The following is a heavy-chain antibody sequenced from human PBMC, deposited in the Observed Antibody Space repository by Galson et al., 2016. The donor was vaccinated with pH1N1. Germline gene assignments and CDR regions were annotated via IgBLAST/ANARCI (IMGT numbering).Heavy chain of an antibody. J-gene: IGHJ4*02. CDR3: ARDRVALTGIFDY. CDR1: GGSISSGSDY. V-gene: IGHV4-61*02. Sequence: TLSLTCTVSGGSISSGSDYWTWIRQPAGKGLEWIGRVSGTGTTTYNPSLESRVSISVDTSKNQFSLRLSSVTAADTAVYFCARDRVALTGIFDYWGQGALVTVSS. D-gene: IGHD3-10*01. CDR2: VSGTGTT.